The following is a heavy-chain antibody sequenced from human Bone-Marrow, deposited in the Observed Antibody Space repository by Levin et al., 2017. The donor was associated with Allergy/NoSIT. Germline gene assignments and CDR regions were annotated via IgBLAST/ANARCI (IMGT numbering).Heavy chain of an antibody. V-gene: IGHV4-39*07. J-gene: IGHJ6*02. D-gene: IGHD5-12*01. CDR3: ARDAYDGRMVYYYGMDV. CDR1: GGSISSSSYY. Sequence: SETLSLTCTVSGGSISSSSYYWGWIRQPPGKGLEWIGSIYYSGSTYYNPSLKSRATISVDTSKNQFSLKLSSVTAADTAVYSCARDAYDGRMVYYYGMDVWGQGTTVTVSS. CDR2: IYYSGST.